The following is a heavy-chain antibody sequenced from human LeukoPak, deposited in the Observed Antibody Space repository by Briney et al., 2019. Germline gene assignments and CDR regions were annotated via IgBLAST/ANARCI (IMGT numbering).Heavy chain of an antibody. V-gene: IGHV3-9*01. CDR3: AKGYYYGSGSYAFDP. J-gene: IGHJ5*02. CDR2: ISWNSGSI. D-gene: IGHD3-10*01. CDR1: GFTFDDYA. Sequence: GGSLRLSCAASGFTFDDYAMHWARHAPGKGLEWVSGISWNSGSIGYADSVKGRFTISRDNAKNSLYLQMNSLRAEDTALYYCAKGYYYGSGSYAFDPWGQGTLVTVSS.